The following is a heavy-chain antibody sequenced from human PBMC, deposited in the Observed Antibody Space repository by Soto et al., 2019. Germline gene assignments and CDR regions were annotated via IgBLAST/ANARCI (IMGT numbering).Heavy chain of an antibody. D-gene: IGHD2-8*01. Sequence: ASVKVSCKASGYTFTSYGISWVRQAPGQGLEWMGWISAYNGNTNYAQKLQGRVTMTTDTSTSTAYMELRSLGSDDTAVYYCARDRRYCTNGVCSDYWGQGTLVTVSS. J-gene: IGHJ4*02. CDR1: GYTFTSYG. V-gene: IGHV1-18*01. CDR2: ISAYNGNT. CDR3: ARDRRYCTNGVCSDY.